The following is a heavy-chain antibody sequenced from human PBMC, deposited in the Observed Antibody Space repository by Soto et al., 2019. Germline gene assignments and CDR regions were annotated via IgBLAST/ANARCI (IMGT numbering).Heavy chain of an antibody. CDR2: ISSAGSYI. J-gene: IGHJ5*02. D-gene: IGHD5-18*01. CDR3: ARDVETSMDGLNYFDP. V-gene: IGHV3-21*01. CDR1: GLSFSSDT. Sequence: GGSLRLSCAASGLSFSSDTMNWIRQAPGKGLEWVSSISSAGSYIYYADSVKGRFTVSRDNAKNSLYLQMNSLRAEGTAVYYCARDVETSMDGLNYFDPWGQGTLVTAPQ.